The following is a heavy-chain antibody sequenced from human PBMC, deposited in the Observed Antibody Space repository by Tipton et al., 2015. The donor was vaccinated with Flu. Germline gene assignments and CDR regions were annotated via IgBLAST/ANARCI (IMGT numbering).Heavy chain of an antibody. CDR2: IIPIFGTA. D-gene: IGHD3-3*01. Sequence: QVQLVQSGAEVKKPGSSVKVSCKASGGTFSSYAISWVRQAPGQGLEWMGGIIPIFGTANYAQKFQGRVTITADESTSTAYMELSSLRSEDTAVYYWARGYPGGSITIFGVVNGIDVWGQGTTVTVSS. J-gene: IGHJ6*02. CDR1: GGTFSSYA. CDR3: ARGYPGGSITIFGVVNGIDV. V-gene: IGHV1-69*12.